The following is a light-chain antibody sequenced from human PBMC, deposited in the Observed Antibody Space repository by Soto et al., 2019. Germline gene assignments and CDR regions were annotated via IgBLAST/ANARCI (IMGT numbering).Light chain of an antibody. J-gene: IGKJ2*01. CDR3: QQYDCSTLMSN. V-gene: IGKV3-20*01. CDR1: QSVNSNF. Sequence: EIVLTQSPGTLSLSPGERATLSCRASQSVNSNFLAWYQQKPGQAPRLLIYGASTRAAGVPDRFSGSGSGTDFTLTITKLEPEDFAVYYCQQYDCSTLMSNFGQGTKLGVK. CDR2: GAS.